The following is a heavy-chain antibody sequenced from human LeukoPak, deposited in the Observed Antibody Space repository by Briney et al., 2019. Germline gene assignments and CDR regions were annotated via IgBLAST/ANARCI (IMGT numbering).Heavy chain of an antibody. Sequence: SETLSLTCTVFGGSVRGYYWTWIRQAPGKGLEFVAYIYYSGSTNYNPSLKSRVSTSLDTSTNQFSLSLTSVTATDTATYYCARLVQKASGLYDYYYFMDVWGSGTPVTVSS. CDR2: IYYSGST. D-gene: IGHD5/OR15-5a*01. CDR1: GGSVRGYY. CDR3: ARLVQKASGLYDYYYFMDV. V-gene: IGHV4-59*08. J-gene: IGHJ6*04.